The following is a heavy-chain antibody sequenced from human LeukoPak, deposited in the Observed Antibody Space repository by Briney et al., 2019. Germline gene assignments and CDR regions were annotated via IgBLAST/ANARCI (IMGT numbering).Heavy chain of an antibody. CDR1: GGSISGYY. CDR3: ARDRGFCSGGSCYRWFDP. Sequence: SETLSLTCTVSGGSISGYYWSWIRQPPGKGLEWIGYMYYSGSTNYNPSLKSRVTISVDTSKKQFSLKLSSVTAADTAVYYCARDRGFCSGGSCYRWFDPWGQGTLVTVSS. J-gene: IGHJ5*02. V-gene: IGHV4-59*01. CDR2: MYYSGST. D-gene: IGHD2-15*01.